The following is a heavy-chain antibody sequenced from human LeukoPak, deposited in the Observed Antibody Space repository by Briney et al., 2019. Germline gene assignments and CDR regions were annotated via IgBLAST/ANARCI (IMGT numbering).Heavy chain of an antibody. D-gene: IGHD6-19*01. J-gene: IGHJ4*02. CDR3: ARAKAVAGTTGPSDY. Sequence: ASVKVSCKASGYTFTSYGISWVRQAPGQGLEWMGWISAYNGNTNYAQKLQGRVTMTTDTSTSTAYMELRSLRSDDTAVYYCARAKAVAGTTGPSDYWGQGTLVTVSS. CDR1: GYTFTSYG. CDR2: ISAYNGNT. V-gene: IGHV1-18*01.